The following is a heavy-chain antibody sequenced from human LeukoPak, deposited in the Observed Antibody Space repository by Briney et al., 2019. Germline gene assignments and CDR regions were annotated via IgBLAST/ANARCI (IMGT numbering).Heavy chain of an antibody. CDR1: GGSISSYY. D-gene: IGHD3-10*01. Sequence: SETLSLTCTVSGGSISSYYWSWIRQPPGKGLEWIGYIYYSGSTNCNPSLKSRVTISVDTSKNQFSLKLSSVTAADTAVYYCARDFYGSGSCFGYWGQGTLVTVSS. V-gene: IGHV4-59*01. CDR3: ARDFYGSGSCFGY. CDR2: IYYSGST. J-gene: IGHJ4*02.